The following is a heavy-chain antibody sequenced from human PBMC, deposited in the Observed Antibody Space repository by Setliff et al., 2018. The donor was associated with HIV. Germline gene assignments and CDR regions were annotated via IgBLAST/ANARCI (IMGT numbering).Heavy chain of an antibody. J-gene: IGHJ6*03. D-gene: IGHD4-4*01. Sequence: SETLSLTCTVSGGSISSYYWSWIRQPPGEGLEWIGHISYNEYTNYNPSLKSRVTISLDTSKKHFSLKLTSLTAADTAVYYCARAYDYSNYFHYYMDVWGKGTTVTVSS. CDR1: GGSISSYY. V-gene: IGHV4-59*01. CDR3: ARAYDYSNYFHYYMDV. CDR2: ISYNEYT.